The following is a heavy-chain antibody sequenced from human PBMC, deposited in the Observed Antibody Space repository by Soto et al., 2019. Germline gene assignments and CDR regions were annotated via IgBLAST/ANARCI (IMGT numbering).Heavy chain of an antibody. CDR2: LNPNSGST. J-gene: IGHJ6*02. D-gene: IGHD6-13*01. CDR1: GYTFTSYD. V-gene: IGHV1-8*01. Sequence: ASVKVSCKASGYTFTSYDINWVRQATGQGLERMGWLNPNSGSTGYAQKFQGRVTMTRNTSISTAYMELSSLRSEDSAVYYCARGVRQLARMDVWGQGTTVTVSS. CDR3: ARGVRQLARMDV.